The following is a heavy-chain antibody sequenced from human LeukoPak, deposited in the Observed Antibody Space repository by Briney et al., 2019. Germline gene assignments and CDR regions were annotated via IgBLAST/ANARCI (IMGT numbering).Heavy chain of an antibody. D-gene: IGHD4-17*01. CDR1: GYSFSSYW. J-gene: IGHJ4*02. CDR2: IYPGDSDT. Sequence: AGESLKISCKASGYSFSSYWIAWVRQMPGKGLEWMGIIYPGDSDTRYSPSFQGQVTISADKSITTAYLQWRSLKASDTAMYYCARWGTVTRFVVDYWGQGTLVTVSS. CDR3: ARWGTVTRFVVDY. V-gene: IGHV5-51*01.